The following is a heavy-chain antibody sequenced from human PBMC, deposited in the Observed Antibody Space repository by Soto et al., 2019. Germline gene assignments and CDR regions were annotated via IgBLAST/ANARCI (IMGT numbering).Heavy chain of an antibody. Sequence: QKYLVESGGGVVQPGGSLRLSCVASGSIFSGYGMHWVRQAPGKGLEWVAVIWYDGSNKYYADSGKGRFPISRDNSKNMLYLQMDSLRAEDTAVYYCARDGIGGTVFRGFCDYWGQGTLVTVSS. CDR2: IWYDGSNK. J-gene: IGHJ4*02. V-gene: IGHV3-33*01. CDR3: ARDGIGGTVFRGFCDY. CDR1: GSIFSGYG. D-gene: IGHD1-7*01.